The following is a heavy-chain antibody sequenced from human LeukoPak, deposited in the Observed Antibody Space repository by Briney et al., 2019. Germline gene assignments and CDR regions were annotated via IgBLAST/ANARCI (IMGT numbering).Heavy chain of an antibody. CDR1: GFTFSIYM. J-gene: IGHJ4*02. V-gene: IGHV3-48*01. D-gene: IGHD1-1*01. Sequence: PGGSLTLSCAASGFTFSIYMMHWARHAPGKGLEWLSYISSDSGAIYYADSVQGRFTISRDNDQKSLYLQMNSLRVEDTAVYYCVRELAYWGQGALVTVSS. CDR2: ISSDSGAI. CDR3: VRELAY.